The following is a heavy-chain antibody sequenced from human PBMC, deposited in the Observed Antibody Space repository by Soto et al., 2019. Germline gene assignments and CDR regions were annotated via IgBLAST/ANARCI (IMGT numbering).Heavy chain of an antibody. CDR2: IKQDGTEK. CDR1: GFTFSRYW. J-gene: IGHJ3*02. CDR3: ARGDTPMITGMDSFDI. D-gene: IGHD5-18*01. V-gene: IGHV3-7*01. Sequence: GSLRLSCAASGFTFSRYWMNWVRQAPVKGLEWVANIKQDGTEKNYVDSVKGRFTISRDNARNSLYLQMDSLRAEGTAVYFCARGDTPMITGMDSFDIWGQGTMATV.